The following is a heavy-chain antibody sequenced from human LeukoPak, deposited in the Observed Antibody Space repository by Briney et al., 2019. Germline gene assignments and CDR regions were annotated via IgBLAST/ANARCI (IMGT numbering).Heavy chain of an antibody. V-gene: IGHV4-59*01. J-gene: IGHJ5*02. CDR3: AKNGGYYYGSGNWFDP. CDR2: IYYSGNT. Sequence: SETLSLTCSVSGGSISSYYWNWIRQSPGKGLEWIGYIYYSGNTNYNPPLKSRVTISVDTSKNQFSLKLSSVTAADTAVYYCAKNGGYYYGSGNWFDPWGQGTLVTVSS. CDR1: GGSISSYY. D-gene: IGHD3-10*01.